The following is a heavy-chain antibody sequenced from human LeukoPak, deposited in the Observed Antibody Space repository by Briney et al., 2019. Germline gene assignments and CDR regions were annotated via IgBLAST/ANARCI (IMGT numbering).Heavy chain of an antibody. CDR3: ARGQYYYDSSGYSYTFDY. J-gene: IGHJ4*02. V-gene: IGHV4-59*01. CDR2: IYYSGST. D-gene: IGHD3-22*01. Sequence: SETLSLTCTVSGGSISSYYWSWIRQPPGKGLEWIGYIYYSGSTNYNPSLKSRVTISVDTSKNQFSLKLSSVTAADTAVYYCARGQYYYDSSGYSYTFDYWGQGTLVTVSS. CDR1: GGSISSYY.